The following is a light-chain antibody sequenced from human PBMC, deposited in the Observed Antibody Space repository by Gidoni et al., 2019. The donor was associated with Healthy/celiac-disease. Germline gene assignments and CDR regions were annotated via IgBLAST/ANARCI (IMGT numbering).Light chain of an antibody. CDR2: EDN. CDR1: SGSIASNY. J-gene: IGLJ3*02. Sequence: NFMLTQPHPVSESPGKPVTIPCTGSSGSIASNYVQWYQQRPGSAPTTVIYEDNQRPSGVPDRFSGSIDSSSNSASLTISGLKTEDEADYYCQSYDSSNYWVFGGGTKLTVL. CDR3: QSYDSSNYWV. V-gene: IGLV6-57*02.